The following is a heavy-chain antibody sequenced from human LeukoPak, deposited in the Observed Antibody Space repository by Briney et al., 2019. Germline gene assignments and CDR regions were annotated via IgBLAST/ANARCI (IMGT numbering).Heavy chain of an antibody. D-gene: IGHD2-15*01. CDR1: GFTFSTYS. CDR3: TREFCSGGYCYSGGY. J-gene: IGHJ4*02. CDR2: ISATSVYM. Sequence: GGSLRLSCAASGFTFSTYSMNWFRQAPGKGLEWVSSISATSVYMYYADSVKGRFAISGNNAKNSLYLQMNSLRAEDTAVYYCTREFCSGGYCYSGGYWGQGTLVTVSS. V-gene: IGHV3-21*01.